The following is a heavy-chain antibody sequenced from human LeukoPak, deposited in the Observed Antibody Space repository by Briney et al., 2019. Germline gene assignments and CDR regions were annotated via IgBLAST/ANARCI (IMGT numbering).Heavy chain of an antibody. Sequence: ASVKVSCKASGYSFTYYAISWVRQAPGQGLEWMGWISTYNGDTRYARKFEGRVTLTTDTSTTTGYMEMGSLTSDDTAVYYCARDPSNTGGWNPYFDYWGQGTLATVSS. D-gene: IGHD6-19*01. CDR1: GYSFTYYA. J-gene: IGHJ4*02. CDR2: ISTYNGDT. V-gene: IGHV1-18*01. CDR3: ARDPSNTGGWNPYFDY.